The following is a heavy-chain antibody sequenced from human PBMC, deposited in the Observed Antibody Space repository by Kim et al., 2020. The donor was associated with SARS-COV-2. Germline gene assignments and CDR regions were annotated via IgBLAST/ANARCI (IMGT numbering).Heavy chain of an antibody. D-gene: IGHD3-16*01. CDR3: AKQQRGEMTPIQPYNF. V-gene: IGHV3-23*01. Sequence: GGSLRLSCAASGFTFSSYGMSWVRQAPGKGLEWVSAIGGGGGDTYYTDSVKGRFTISRDNSKNTLYLQMNSLRADDTAVYYCAKQQRGEMTPIQPYNFWGQGTLVTVSS. CDR2: IGGGGGDT. J-gene: IGHJ4*02. CDR1: GFTFSSYG.